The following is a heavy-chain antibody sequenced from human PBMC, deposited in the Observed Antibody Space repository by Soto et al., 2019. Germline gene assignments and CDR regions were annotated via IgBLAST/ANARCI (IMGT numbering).Heavy chain of an antibody. CDR2: ISGSGGST. CDR3: AKGAVVRGVYDLDY. V-gene: IGHV3-23*01. Sequence: EVQLLESGGGLVQPGGSLRLSCAASAFTFSSYAMNWVRQAPGKGLEWVSAISGSGGSTYYADSVKGRFTISRDNSKNTLYLQMNSLRAEDTAVYYCAKGAVVRGVYDLDYWGQGTLVTVSS. J-gene: IGHJ4*02. D-gene: IGHD3-10*01. CDR1: AFTFSSYA.